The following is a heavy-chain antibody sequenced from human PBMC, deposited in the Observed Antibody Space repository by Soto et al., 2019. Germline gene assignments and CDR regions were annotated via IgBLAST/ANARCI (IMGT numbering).Heavy chain of an antibody. CDR1: GGSISTYF. CDR2: IYTTGST. V-gene: IGHV4-4*07. Sequence: QVQLQESGPGLVKPSETLSLTCTVSGGSISTYFWSWIRQPAGGGLEGIGRIYTTGSTNYNPSLKRPVTMSLDTSRNQFSLKLSSVTAADTAVYYCAREGGYFDSSGSGVYHYHGVDVWGQGTTVTVSS. D-gene: IGHD3-22*01. J-gene: IGHJ6*02. CDR3: AREGGYFDSSGSGVYHYHGVDV.